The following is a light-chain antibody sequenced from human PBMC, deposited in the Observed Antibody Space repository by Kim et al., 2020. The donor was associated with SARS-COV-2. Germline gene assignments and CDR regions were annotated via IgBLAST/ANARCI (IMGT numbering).Light chain of an antibody. CDR1: KLGNRY. CDR2: EDN. Sequence: SYELTQPPSVSVSPGQTASIACSGDKLGNRYASWYQQMSGQSPVLVIYEDNKRPSGIPERFSGSNSGNTATLTISETQSVDESDYYCQAWDGSSWVFGGGTQLTV. V-gene: IGLV3-1*01. CDR3: QAWDGSSWV. J-gene: IGLJ3*02.